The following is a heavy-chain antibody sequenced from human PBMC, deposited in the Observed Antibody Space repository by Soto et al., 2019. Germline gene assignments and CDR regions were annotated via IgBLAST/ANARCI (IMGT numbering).Heavy chain of an antibody. D-gene: IGHD5-12*01. CDR3: ARESGGATATLDYYYFYMDA. CDR2: INPNGGFT. J-gene: IGHJ6*03. V-gene: IGHV1-2*04. Sequence: ASVKVSCKTSGDTFNDYYIHWVRQAPGQGLEWMGWINPNGGFTNYAQKFQGWVTMTRDTSIRTVYMELSSLRSDDTAVYYCARESGGATATLDYYYFYMDAWGKGITVTVSS. CDR1: GDTFNDYY.